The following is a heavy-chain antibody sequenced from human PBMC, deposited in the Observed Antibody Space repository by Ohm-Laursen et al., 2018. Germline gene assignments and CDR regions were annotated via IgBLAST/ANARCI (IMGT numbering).Heavy chain of an antibody. CDR1: RFTFDDYA. V-gene: IGHV3-9*01. CDR3: AKDHSPYSSSLRSAFDI. Sequence: LSLTCAVSRFTFDDYAMHSVRQAPGKGLECVSGICWNIGSIGYADSVKGRFTISRDKAKNSLYLQMNSLRAEDTALYYCAKDHSPYSSSLRSAFDIWGQGTMVTVSS. D-gene: IGHD6-13*01. CDR2: ICWNIGSI. J-gene: IGHJ3*02.